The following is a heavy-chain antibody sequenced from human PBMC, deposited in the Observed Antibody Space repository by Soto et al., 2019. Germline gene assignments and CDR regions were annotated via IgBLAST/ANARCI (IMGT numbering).Heavy chain of an antibody. Sequence: GESLKISCKGSGYSFTSYWISWVRQMPGKGLEWMGRIDPSDSYTNYSPSFQGHVTISADKSISTAYLQWSSLKASDTAMYYCARHRKGPLYDILTGYPYYGMDVWGQGTTVTVSS. CDR2: IDPSDSYT. CDR3: ARHRKGPLYDILTGYPYYGMDV. D-gene: IGHD3-9*01. CDR1: GYSFTSYW. J-gene: IGHJ6*02. V-gene: IGHV5-10-1*01.